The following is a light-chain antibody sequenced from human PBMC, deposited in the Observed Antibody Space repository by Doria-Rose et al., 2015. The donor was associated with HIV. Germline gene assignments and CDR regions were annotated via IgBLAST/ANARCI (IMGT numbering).Light chain of an antibody. Sequence: PGTLSLSPGERATLSCRASQYVASSYLAWYQQKPGQAPRLLIYGASSRATGIPDRFSGSGSGTDFTLTISRLEPEDFAMYYCQQYGSSPQTFGQGTRLEIK. CDR3: QQYGSSPQT. J-gene: IGKJ5*01. V-gene: IGKV3-20*01. CDR2: GAS. CDR1: QYVASSY.